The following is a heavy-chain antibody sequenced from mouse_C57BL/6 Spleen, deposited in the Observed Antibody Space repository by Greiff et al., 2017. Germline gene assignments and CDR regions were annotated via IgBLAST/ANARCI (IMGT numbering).Heavy chain of an antibody. CDR2: INYDGSST. Sequence: EVQLVESEGGLVQPGSSMKLSCTASGFTFSDYYMAWVRQVPEKGLEWVANINYDGSSTYYLDSLKSRFIISRDNAKNILYLQMSSLKSEDTATYYCARVVGSAWFAYWGQGTLVTVSA. CDR3: ARVVGSAWFAY. V-gene: IGHV5-16*01. CDR1: GFTFSDYY. J-gene: IGHJ3*01.